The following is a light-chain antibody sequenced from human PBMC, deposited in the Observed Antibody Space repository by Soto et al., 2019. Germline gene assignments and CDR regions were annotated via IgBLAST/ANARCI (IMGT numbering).Light chain of an antibody. J-gene: IGKJ1*01. Sequence: DIQLPQFPSTLSASVGDRVTVTCLASQRIDRYLAWYQQKPGKAPKLLVYDASTLEGGVPSSFSGSGSATEFILTISSLQPDDFATYYCQQYKDGVWTFGQGAKVDI. CDR1: QRIDRY. V-gene: IGKV1-5*01. CDR2: DAS. CDR3: QQYKDGVWT.